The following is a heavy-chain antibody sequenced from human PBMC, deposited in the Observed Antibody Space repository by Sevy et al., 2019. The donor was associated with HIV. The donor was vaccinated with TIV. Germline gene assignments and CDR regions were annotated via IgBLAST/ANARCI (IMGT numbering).Heavy chain of an antibody. CDR3: ARDLRYYDFWSGYGPDWFDP. CDR2: ISSSSSTI. Sequence: GGSLRLSCAASGFTFSSYNMNWVRQAPGKGLEWVSYISSSSSTIYYADSVKGRFTISRDNAKNSLYLQMNSLRAEDTAVYYCARDLRYYDFWSGYGPDWFDPWGQGTLVTVSS. V-gene: IGHV3-48*01. CDR1: GFTFSSYN. J-gene: IGHJ5*02. D-gene: IGHD3-3*01.